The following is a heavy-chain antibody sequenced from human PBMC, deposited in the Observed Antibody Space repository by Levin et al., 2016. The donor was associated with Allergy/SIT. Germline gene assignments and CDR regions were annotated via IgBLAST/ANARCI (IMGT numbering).Heavy chain of an antibody. CDR2: IIPLLGTP. Sequence: SVKVSCKSSGGTFTSYSLIWVRQAPGQGLEWMGGIIPLLGTPNYAQKFQGRLTIIADESTATTYMELSSLTSEDTAVYYCAGKLDYGDFLFDFWGQGTLVTVSS. D-gene: IGHD4-17*01. CDR1: GGTFTSYS. CDR3: AGKLDYGDFLFDF. V-gene: IGHV1-69*13. J-gene: IGHJ4*02.